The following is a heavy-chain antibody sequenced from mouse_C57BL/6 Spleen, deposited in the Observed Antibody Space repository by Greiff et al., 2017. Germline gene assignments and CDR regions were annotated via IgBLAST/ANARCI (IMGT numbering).Heavy chain of an antibody. D-gene: IGHD2-4*01. V-gene: IGHV1-7*01. J-gene: IGHJ4*01. CDR3: ARDDYDGEDYAMDY. CDR1: GYTFTSYW. Sequence: QVQLQQSGPELVRPGASVKLSCKASGYTFTSYWMHWVKQRPGQGLEWIGYINPSSGYTKYNQKFKDKATLTADKSSSTAYMQLSSLTYEDSAVYYCARDDYDGEDYAMDYWGQGTSVTVSS. CDR2: INPSSGYT.